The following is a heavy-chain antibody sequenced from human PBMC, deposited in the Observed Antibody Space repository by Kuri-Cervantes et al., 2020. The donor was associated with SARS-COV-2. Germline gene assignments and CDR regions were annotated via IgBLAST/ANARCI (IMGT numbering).Heavy chain of an antibody. CDR1: GGTFSSYT. J-gene: IGHJ3*02. CDR2: IIPILGIA. CDR3: AREGWDCTGGVCSYDAFDI. V-gene: IGHV1-69*04. D-gene: IGHD2-8*02. Sequence: SVKVSCKASGGTFSSYTISWVRQAPGQGLEWMGRIIPILGIANYAQKFQGRVTITADKSTSTAYMELSSLRSEDTAVYYCAREGWDCTGGVCSYDAFDIWGQGTMVTVSS.